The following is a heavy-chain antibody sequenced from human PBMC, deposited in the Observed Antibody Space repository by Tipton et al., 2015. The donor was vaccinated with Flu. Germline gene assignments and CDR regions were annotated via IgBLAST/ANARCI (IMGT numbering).Heavy chain of an antibody. V-gene: IGHV4-39*07. D-gene: IGHD2-2*02. CDR1: GGSINSRSYY. CDR3: AKDRGPLAFCTSSSCYIDH. Sequence: TLSLTCTVSGGSINSRSYYGGWIRQPPGKGLEWIGNIYYSGVTYYNSSLKSRVTISIDKSRNQFSLKLKSVTAADTAVYYCAKDRGPLAFCTSSSCYIDHWGQGALVTVSS. CDR2: IYYSGVT. J-gene: IGHJ4*02.